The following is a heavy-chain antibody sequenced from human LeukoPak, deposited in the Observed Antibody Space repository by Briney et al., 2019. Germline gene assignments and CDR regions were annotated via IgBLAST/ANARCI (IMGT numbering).Heavy chain of an antibody. V-gene: IGHV3-7*05. Sequence: GGSLRLSCAASGFSLGTYWMSWVRQAPGKGLEGVANIKQDGSEKHYGDFVRGRFTISRDNAKNELYLQMHSLRVEDTAVYYCVREYGDYQAPFDYWGQGTLVTVSS. CDR1: GFSLGTYW. CDR2: IKQDGSEK. J-gene: IGHJ4*02. CDR3: VREYGDYQAPFDY. D-gene: IGHD4-17*01.